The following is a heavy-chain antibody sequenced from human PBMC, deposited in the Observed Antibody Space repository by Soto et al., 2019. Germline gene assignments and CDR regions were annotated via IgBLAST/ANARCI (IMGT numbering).Heavy chain of an antibody. CDR1: GGTFSTYA. CDR3: ARGVHYDRSGYYYFY. Sequence: QVQLVQYGAEVKKPGYSVQVSCKASGGTFSTYAISWVRQAPGQGLEWMGGLIPIFGTANYAQKFQGRVTITAEESTSTAYIELRSLRSEDTAVYYCARGVHYDRSGYYYFYWGQGTLVTVSS. CDR2: LIPIFGTA. D-gene: IGHD3-22*01. J-gene: IGHJ4*02. V-gene: IGHV1-69*01.